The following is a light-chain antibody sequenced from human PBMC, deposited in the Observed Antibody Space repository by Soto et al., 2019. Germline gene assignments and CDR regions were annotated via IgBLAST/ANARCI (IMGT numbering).Light chain of an antibody. CDR1: QSVSSNY. J-gene: IGKJ1*01. Sequence: ETVLTQSPGTLSLSPGERATLSCRASQSVSSNYLAWYQQKPGQAPRLVIYDASKRATGIPDRFSGSGSGTGFALTISRLEPEDFAVYYCQQYGTSPRTFGQGTKV. CDR2: DAS. V-gene: IGKV3-20*01. CDR3: QQYGTSPRT.